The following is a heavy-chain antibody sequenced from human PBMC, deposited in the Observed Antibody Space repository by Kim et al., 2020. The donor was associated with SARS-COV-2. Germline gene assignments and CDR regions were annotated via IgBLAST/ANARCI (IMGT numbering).Heavy chain of an antibody. CDR1: GGSISSYY. CDR3: ASGLDTVTFNDAFDI. V-gene: IGHV4-59*01. Sequence: SETLSLTCSVSGGSISSYYWSWIRQPPGKGLEWIGYIYYSGSTNYNPSLKSRVTISVDTSKNQFSLKLSSVTAADTAVYYCASGLDTVTFNDAFDIWGQGTMVTVSS. J-gene: IGHJ3*02. D-gene: IGHD4-17*01. CDR2: IYYSGST.